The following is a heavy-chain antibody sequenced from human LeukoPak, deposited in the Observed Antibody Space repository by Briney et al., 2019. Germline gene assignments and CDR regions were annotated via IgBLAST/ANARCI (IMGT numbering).Heavy chain of an antibody. V-gene: IGHV4-59*01. CDR3: ARGEPVLDAFDI. Sequence: SETLSLTCTVSGGSISSYYWSWIRQPPGKGLEWIGYVYYSGGTNYNPSLKSRVTISVDTSKNQFSLKLSSVTAADTAVYYCARGEPVLDAFDIWGQGTMVTVSS. CDR1: GGSISSYY. D-gene: IGHD2-8*02. J-gene: IGHJ3*02. CDR2: VYYSGGT.